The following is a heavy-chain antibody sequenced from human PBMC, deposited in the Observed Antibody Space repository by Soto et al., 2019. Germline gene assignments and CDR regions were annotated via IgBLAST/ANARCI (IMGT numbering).Heavy chain of an antibody. J-gene: IGHJ4*02. D-gene: IGHD2-15*01. Sequence: EVQLLESGGGLVQPGGSLRLSCAAAGFTFSTYAMIWVRQAPGTGLEWVSAISGSGGSTYYADSVKGRFTISRDESKNTLYLQMNSLRAADTAVYYCAKHVVVVVAATALDFDYWGQGTLVTVSS. V-gene: IGHV3-23*01. CDR1: GFTFSTYA. CDR2: ISGSGGST. CDR3: AKHVVVVVAATALDFDY.